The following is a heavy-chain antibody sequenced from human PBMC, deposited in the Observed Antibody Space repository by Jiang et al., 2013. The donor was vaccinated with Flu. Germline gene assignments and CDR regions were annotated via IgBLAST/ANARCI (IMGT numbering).Heavy chain of an antibody. CDR2: VWAGGSKK. CDR1: GFTFSRHG. CDR3: ARDANYYGDDL. V-gene: IGHV3-33*01. J-gene: IGHJ5*02. Sequence: GVVQPGMSLRLSCVASGFTFSRHGMHWVRQAPGKGLEWVAVVWAGGSKKHYADSVRGRFTISRDDSGSTLYLQMSSLTAEDTAVYYCARDANYYGDDLWGQGSLVTVSS. D-gene: IGHD4/OR15-4a*01.